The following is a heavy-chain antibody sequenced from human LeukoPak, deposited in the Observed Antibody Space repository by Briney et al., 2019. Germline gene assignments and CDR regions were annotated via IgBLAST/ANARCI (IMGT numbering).Heavy chain of an antibody. CDR3: TEMTTSTRYYYYGMDV. J-gene: IGHJ6*02. CDR1: GFTFSNAW. V-gene: IGHV3-15*01. CDR2: IKSKTDGGTT. Sequence: GGSLRLSCAASGFTFSNAWMSWVRQAPGKGLEWVGRIKSKTDGGTTDYAAPVKGRFTISRDDSKNTLYLQMNSLKTEDTAVYYCTEMTTSTRYYYYGMDVWSQGTTVTVSS. D-gene: IGHD5-24*01.